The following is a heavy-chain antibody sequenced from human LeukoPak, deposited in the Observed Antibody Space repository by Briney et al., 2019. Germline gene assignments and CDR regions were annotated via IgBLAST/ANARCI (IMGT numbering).Heavy chain of an antibody. J-gene: IGHJ4*02. CDR3: ARGTYYDILTGYFFDY. V-gene: IGHV4-61*01. Sequence: PSETLSLTCTVSGGSVSSGSYYWSWIRQPPGKGPEWIGYIYYSGSTNYNPSLKSRVTISVDTSKNQFSLKLSSVTAADTAVYYCARGTYYDILTGYFFDYWGQGTLVTVSS. CDR1: GGSVSSGSYY. D-gene: IGHD3-9*01. CDR2: IYYSGST.